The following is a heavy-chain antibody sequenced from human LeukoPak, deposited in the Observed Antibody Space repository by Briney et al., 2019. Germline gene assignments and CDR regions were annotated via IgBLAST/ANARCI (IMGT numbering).Heavy chain of an antibody. Sequence: SETLSLTCTVSGGPINSYYWSWIRQPPGKGLEWIGYVFYSGSTNYNPSLKSRVTMSIDTSKNQFSLKLTSVTAADTAVYYCAAGNWGYFDYWGQGTLVTVSS. CDR3: AAGNWGYFDY. V-gene: IGHV4-59*01. CDR2: VFYSGST. CDR1: GGPINSYY. J-gene: IGHJ4*02. D-gene: IGHD7-27*01.